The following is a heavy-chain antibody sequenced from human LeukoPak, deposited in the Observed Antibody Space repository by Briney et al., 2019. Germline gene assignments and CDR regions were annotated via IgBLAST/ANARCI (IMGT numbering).Heavy chain of an antibody. D-gene: IGHD3-9*01. CDR2: INHSGST. CDR3: ARGRSSFDWLQRRARFDY. J-gene: IGHJ4*02. V-gene: IGHV4-34*01. CDR1: GGSFSGYY. Sequence: SETLSLTCAVYGGSFSGYYWGWIRQPPGKGLEWIGEINHSGSTNYNPSLKSRVTISVDTSKNQFSLQLSSVTAADTAVYYCARGRSSFDWLQRRARFDYWGQGTLVTVSS.